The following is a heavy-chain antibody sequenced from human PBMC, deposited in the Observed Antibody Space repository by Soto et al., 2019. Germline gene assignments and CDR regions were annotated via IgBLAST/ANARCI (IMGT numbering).Heavy chain of an antibody. D-gene: IGHD3-3*01. V-gene: IGHV1-2*04. J-gene: IGHJ2*01. CDR3: ARAPTCYDFWSGFTWYFDL. Sequence: QVPLVQSGAEVKKPGASVKVSCKASGYTFTGYYMHWVRQAPGQGLEWMGWINPNSGGTNYAQKFQGWVTMTRDTSISTAYMELSRLRSDDTAVYYCARAPTCYDFWSGFTWYFDLWGRGTLVTVSS. CDR1: GYTFTGYY. CDR2: INPNSGGT.